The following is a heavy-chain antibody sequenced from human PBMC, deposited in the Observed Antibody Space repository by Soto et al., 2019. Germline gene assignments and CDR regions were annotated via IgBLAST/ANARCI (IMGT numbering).Heavy chain of an antibody. J-gene: IGHJ4*02. CDR3: AREMVRGVGSDY. CDR2: ISTYNGNT. V-gene: IGHV1-18*01. Sequence: DSVKVSCKASGYTFTSSGISWVRQAPGQGLEWMGWISTYNGNTKYAQKLQGRVTMTTDTSTSTAYMELRSLRSDDTAVFYCAREMVRGVGSDYWGQGTLVTVSS. D-gene: IGHD3-10*01. CDR1: GYTFTSSG.